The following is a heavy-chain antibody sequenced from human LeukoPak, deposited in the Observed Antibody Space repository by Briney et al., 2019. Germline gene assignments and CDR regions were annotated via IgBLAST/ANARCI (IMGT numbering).Heavy chain of an antibody. V-gene: IGHV3-7*03. CDR3: ARGYQGFDY. D-gene: IGHD2-2*01. CDR1: GFTFSGFW. J-gene: IGHJ4*02. CDR2: INSDGSEG. Sequence: GGSLRLSCAVSGFTFSGFWMSWSRQAPGKGLEWVASINSDGSEGYYADVVKGRFTISRDNTKNSLYLQINSLRSEDTAVYYCARGYQGFDYWGQGTLVTVSS.